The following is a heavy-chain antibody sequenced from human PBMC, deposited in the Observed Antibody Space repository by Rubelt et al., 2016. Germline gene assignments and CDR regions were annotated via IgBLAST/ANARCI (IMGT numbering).Heavy chain of an antibody. CDR2: IIPIFGTA. Sequence: KASGGTFSSYAISWVRQAPGQGLEWMGGIIPIFGTANYAQKFQGRVTITADKSTSTAYMELSSLRSEDTAVYYCARLYGDYAVWHYYGMDVWGQGTTVTVSS. J-gene: IGHJ6*02. D-gene: IGHD4-17*01. CDR1: GGTFSSYA. V-gene: IGHV1-69*06. CDR3: ARLYGDYAVWHYYGMDV.